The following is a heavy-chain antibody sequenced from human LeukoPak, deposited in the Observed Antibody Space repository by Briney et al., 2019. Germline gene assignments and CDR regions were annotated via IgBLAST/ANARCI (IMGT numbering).Heavy chain of an antibody. CDR1: GGSFSGYY. V-gene: IGHV4-34*01. J-gene: IGHJ6*03. Sequence: SETLSLTCAVYGGSFSGYYWSWIRQPPGKGLEWIGEINHSGSTNYNPSLKSRVTISVDTSKNQFSLKLSSVTAADTAVYYCARGGDGDYDYYYYMDVWGKGTTVTVSS. CDR2: INHSGST. D-gene: IGHD4-17*01. CDR3: ARGGDGDYDYYYYMDV.